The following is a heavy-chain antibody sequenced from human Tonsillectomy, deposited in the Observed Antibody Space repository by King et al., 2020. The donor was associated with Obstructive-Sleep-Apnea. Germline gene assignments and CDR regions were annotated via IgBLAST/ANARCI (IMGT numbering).Heavy chain of an antibody. Sequence: QLVQSGAEVKKPGSSVKVSCKASGGTFSSYAISWVRQAPGQGLEWMGGIIPLFGTTNYAQKFQGRVTITAHESTSTAYMELSGLRSEDTAIFYCASGRIVGAPDYWGQGTLVTVSS. D-gene: IGHD1-26*01. CDR2: IIPLFGTT. CDR3: ASGRIVGAPDY. CDR1: GGTFSSYA. J-gene: IGHJ4*02. V-gene: IGHV1-69*01.